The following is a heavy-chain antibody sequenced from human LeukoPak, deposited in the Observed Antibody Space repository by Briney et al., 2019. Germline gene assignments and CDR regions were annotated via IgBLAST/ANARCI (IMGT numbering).Heavy chain of an antibody. Sequence: PGRSLRLSCAASGFIFSDYGMHWVRQAPGKGLEWVAVIWNDGSNTYYGASVKGLFTISRDNSKNTVYLQMNSLRAEDTAVYYCARGNAGLVKHLDAFDLWGQGTMVTVAS. J-gene: IGHJ3*01. V-gene: IGHV3-33*01. CDR1: GFIFSDYG. CDR3: ARGNAGLVKHLDAFDL. CDR2: IWNDGSNT. D-gene: IGHD1-26*01.